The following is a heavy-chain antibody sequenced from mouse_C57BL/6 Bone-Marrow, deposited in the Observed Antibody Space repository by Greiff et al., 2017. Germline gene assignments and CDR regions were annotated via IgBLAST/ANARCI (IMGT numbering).Heavy chain of an antibody. CDR1: GYTFTDYY. V-gene: IGHV1-19*01. D-gene: IGHD1-2*01. J-gene: IGHJ3*01. Sequence: EVQLQQSGPVLVKPGASVKMSCKASGYTFTDYYMNWVKQSHGNSLEWIGVINPYNGGTSYNQKFKGKATLTVDKSSSTAYMELNSLTSEDSAVYYCARSFGAWFAYWGQGTLVTVSA. CDR3: ARSFGAWFAY. CDR2: INPYNGGT.